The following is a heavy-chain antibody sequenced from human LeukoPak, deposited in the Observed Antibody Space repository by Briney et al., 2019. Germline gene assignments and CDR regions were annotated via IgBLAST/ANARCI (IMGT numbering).Heavy chain of an antibody. CDR2: ISSSGSTI. CDR1: GFTFDDYT. D-gene: IGHD3-10*02. Sequence: GGSLRLSCAASGFTFDDYTMHWVRQAPGKGLEWVSYISSSGSTIYYADSVKGRFTISRDNAKNSLYLQMNSLRAEDTAVYYCAELGITMIGGVWGKGTTVTISS. V-gene: IGHV3-48*03. J-gene: IGHJ6*04. CDR3: AELGITMIGGV.